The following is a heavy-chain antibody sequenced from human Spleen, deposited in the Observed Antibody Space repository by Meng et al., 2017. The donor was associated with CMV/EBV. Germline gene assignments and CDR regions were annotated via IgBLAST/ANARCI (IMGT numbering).Heavy chain of an antibody. J-gene: IGHJ4*02. CDR1: GFTFSSYT. Sequence: GESLKISCAASGFTFSSYTMNWVRQAPGKGLEWVSAISGSGGSTYYADSVKGRFTISRDNSKNTLYLQMNSLRAEDTAVYYCAKGGSTVVTPTFDYWGQGTLVTVSS. CDR3: AKGGSTVVTPTFDY. CDR2: ISGSGGST. V-gene: IGHV3-23*01. D-gene: IGHD4-23*01.